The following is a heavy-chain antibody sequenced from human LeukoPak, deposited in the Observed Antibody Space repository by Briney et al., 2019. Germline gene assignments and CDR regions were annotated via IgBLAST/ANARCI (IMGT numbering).Heavy chain of an antibody. Sequence: GGSLTLSCTASGLTLSNYATTWVRQAPGKGLEWVSSITGSGRETYYADSVQGRFSVSRDNSQNTVFLHMNSLRADDTALYYCIIEPNGDYVGAFDMWGPGTMVTVSS. V-gene: IGHV3-23*01. CDR2: ITGSGRET. J-gene: IGHJ3*02. CDR1: GLTLSNYA. D-gene: IGHD4-17*01. CDR3: IIEPNGDYVGAFDM.